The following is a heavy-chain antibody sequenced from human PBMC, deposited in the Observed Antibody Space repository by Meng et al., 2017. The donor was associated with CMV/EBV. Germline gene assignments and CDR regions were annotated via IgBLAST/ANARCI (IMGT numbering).Heavy chain of an antibody. J-gene: IGHJ5*02. CDR3: ARGPLGEYSNYDAP. V-gene: IGHV1-2*02. Sequence: VQLVQSGREVKKPGASGKGSCKASGYTFTGYYMHWVRQAPGQGLEWMGWINPNSGGTNYAQKFQGRVTMTRDTSISTAYMELSRLRSDDTAVYYCARGPLGEYSNYDAPWGQGTLVTVSS. D-gene: IGHD4-11*01. CDR1: GYTFTGYY. CDR2: INPNSGGT.